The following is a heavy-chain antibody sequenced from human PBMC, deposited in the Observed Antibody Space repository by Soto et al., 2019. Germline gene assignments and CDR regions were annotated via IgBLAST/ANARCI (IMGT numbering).Heavy chain of an antibody. J-gene: IGHJ6*04. D-gene: IGHD6-19*01. V-gene: IGHV3-23*01. CDR3: AKDFDSYSSGRYGMDV. CDR2: ISSGGDNT. Sequence: GVSLRLSCAASVFTFSSHAMSCVRQAPGKGLEWASTISSGGDNTYSADSVKGRFTISRDNSKNTLYLQMNSLRAEDTAVYYCAKDFDSYSSGRYGMDVWGEGTKVTVSS. CDR1: VFTFSSHA.